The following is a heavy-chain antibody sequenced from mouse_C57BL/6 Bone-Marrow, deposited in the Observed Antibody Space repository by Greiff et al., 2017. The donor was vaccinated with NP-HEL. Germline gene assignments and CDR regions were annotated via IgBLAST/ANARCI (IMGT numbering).Heavy chain of an antibody. D-gene: IGHD4-1*01. J-gene: IGHJ1*03. Sequence: VQLKESGPELVKPGASVKMSCKASGYTFTDYNMHWVKQSHGKSLEWIGYINPNNGGTSYNQKFKGKATLTVNKSSSTAYMELRSLTSEDSAVYYCAREGLGRRWYFDVWGTGTTVTVSS. CDR3: AREGLGRRWYFDV. V-gene: IGHV1-22*01. CDR1: GYTFTDYN. CDR2: INPNNGGT.